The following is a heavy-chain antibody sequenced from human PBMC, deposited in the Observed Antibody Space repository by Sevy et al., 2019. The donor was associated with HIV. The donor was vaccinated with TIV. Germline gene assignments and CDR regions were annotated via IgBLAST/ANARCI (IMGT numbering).Heavy chain of an antibody. V-gene: IGHV3-7*03. Sequence: GGSLRLSCAASGFTFSSYWMSWVRQAPGKGLEWVAHIKGDGTEKYYVDSVKGRFTISRDNAKNSLYLQMNSLRAEDTAVYYCARDCSSSSCLWGMDVWGQGTTVTVSS. J-gene: IGHJ6*02. CDR2: IKGDGTEK. D-gene: IGHD2-2*01. CDR1: GFTFSSYW. CDR3: ARDCSSSSCLWGMDV.